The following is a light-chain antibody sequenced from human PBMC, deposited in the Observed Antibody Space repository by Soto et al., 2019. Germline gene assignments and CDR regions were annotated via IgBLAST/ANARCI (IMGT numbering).Light chain of an antibody. CDR3: QQFSSYPLT. Sequence: DTMLTQSPGTLALSPGEGATLSCRASQSLSGRYLAWYQQKPGQAPRLLIYDASNRATGIPARFSGSGSGTDFTLTISRLEPEDFAVYYCQQFSSYPLTFGGGTKVDI. V-gene: IGKV3-20*01. J-gene: IGKJ4*01. CDR1: QSLSGRY. CDR2: DAS.